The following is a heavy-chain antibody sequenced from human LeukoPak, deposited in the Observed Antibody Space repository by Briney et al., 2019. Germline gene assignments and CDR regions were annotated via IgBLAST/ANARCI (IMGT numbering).Heavy chain of an antibody. CDR3: TRGMLRQPPDY. D-gene: IGHD3-10*02. J-gene: IGHJ4*02. CDR2: ISDDETYK. CDR1: GFTFNSYS. Sequence: GRSLRLSCAASGFTFNSYSMHWVRQAPGKGLEWVTAISDDETYKFYADSVKGRFTISRDNSKNTLYLQMNSLRVEDTAIYYCTRGMLRQPPDYWGQGTLVIVSS. V-gene: IGHV3-30-3*01.